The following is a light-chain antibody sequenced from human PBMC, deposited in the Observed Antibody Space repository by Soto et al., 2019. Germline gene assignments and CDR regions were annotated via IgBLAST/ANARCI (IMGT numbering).Light chain of an antibody. CDR1: QSLSTW. Sequence: DIPMTQSPSTLSASVGDRVTITCRASQSLSTWLAWYQQKPGKAPKLLIYKASTLEGGVTSRCSDSGSETEFNITISSLLPDDLATYNCQQYKTYPLTFAGRTTVEI. J-gene: IGKJ4*01. V-gene: IGKV1-5*03. CDR2: KAS. CDR3: QQYKTYPLT.